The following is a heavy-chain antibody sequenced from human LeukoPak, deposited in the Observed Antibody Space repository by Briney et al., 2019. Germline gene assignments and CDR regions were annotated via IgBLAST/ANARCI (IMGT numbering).Heavy chain of an antibody. CDR1: GFTFSSHW. CDR3: ARAASSSGWYYFDY. Sequence: GGSLRLSCAASGFTFSSHWMSWVRQAPGRGLQWVASIRPEGSGEYYLDSVKGRFTISRDNTKNSLYLQMNSLRAEDTAVFYCARAASSSGWYYFDYWGQGTLVTVSS. J-gene: IGHJ4*02. V-gene: IGHV3-7*01. D-gene: IGHD6-19*01. CDR2: IRPEGSGE.